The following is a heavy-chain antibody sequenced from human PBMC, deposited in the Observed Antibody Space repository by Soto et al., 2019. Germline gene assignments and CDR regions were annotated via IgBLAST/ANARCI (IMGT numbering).Heavy chain of an antibody. Sequence: SETLSLTCTVSGGSISNYYWSWIRQPPGKGLEWIGYIYYSGSTNYNPSLKSRVTISVDTSKNQFSLKLSSVTAADTAVYYCARHKHVDIVADYWGPGTLVTVSS. CDR3: ARHKHVDIVADY. CDR2: IYYSGST. D-gene: IGHD5-12*01. J-gene: IGHJ4*02. CDR1: GGSISNYY. V-gene: IGHV4-59*08.